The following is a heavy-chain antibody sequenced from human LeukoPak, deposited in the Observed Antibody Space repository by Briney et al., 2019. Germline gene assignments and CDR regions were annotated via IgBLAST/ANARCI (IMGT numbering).Heavy chain of an antibody. Sequence: QPGRSLRLSCAASGFTFSSYGMHWVRQAPGKGLEWVAVIWYDGSNKYYADSVKGRFTISRDNSKNTLYLQMNSLRAEDTAVYYCAKDGGSYSSYFDYWGQRTLVTVSS. CDR3: AKDGGSYSSYFDY. V-gene: IGHV3-33*06. CDR1: GFTFSSYG. J-gene: IGHJ4*02. D-gene: IGHD1-26*01. CDR2: IWYDGSNK.